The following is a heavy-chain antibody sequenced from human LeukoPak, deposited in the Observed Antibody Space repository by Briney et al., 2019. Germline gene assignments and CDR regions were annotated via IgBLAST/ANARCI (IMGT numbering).Heavy chain of an antibody. CDR2: IYTGGNT. CDR3: ARDPGGYYYDSSGYPYYFDY. Sequence: PGGSLRLSCAASGFTVSSNYMAWVRQAPGKGLEWVSVIYTGGNTYYPDSVKGRFTISRDNSKNTVFLQMNSLRAEDTAVYYCARDPGGYYYDSSGYPYYFDYWGQGTLVTVSS. CDR1: GFTVSSNY. D-gene: IGHD3-22*01. J-gene: IGHJ4*02. V-gene: IGHV3-66*01.